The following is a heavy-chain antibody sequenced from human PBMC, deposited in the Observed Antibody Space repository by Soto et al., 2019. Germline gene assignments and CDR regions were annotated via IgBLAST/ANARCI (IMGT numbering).Heavy chain of an antibody. D-gene: IGHD1-1*01. V-gene: IGHV3-23*01. CDR1: GFTFSSYA. J-gene: IGHJ5*02. CDR2: ISGSGGST. CDR3: TKLTNWYGGWFDP. Sequence: GGSLRLSCAASGFTFSSYAMSWVRQTPGQGLEWVSVISGSGGSTKYADSVTGRLTISRDNSKNTLFLQMYSLRVDDTALYYCTKLTNWYGGWFDPWGQGTLVTVSS.